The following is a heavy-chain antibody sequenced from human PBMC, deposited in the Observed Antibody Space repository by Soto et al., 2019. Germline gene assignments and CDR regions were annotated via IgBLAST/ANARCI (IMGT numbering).Heavy chain of an antibody. D-gene: IGHD4-17*01. CDR2: IYYSGST. Sequence: PSETLSLTCAVYGGSITGYYWSWIRQPPGKGLEWIGYIYYSGSTNYNPSLNSRVTISRDTSKNQFSLKLTSVTAADTAAYYCARSGGDYQKFDYWGQGTLVTVSS. CDR3: ARSGGDYQKFDY. CDR1: GGSITGYY. J-gene: IGHJ4*02. V-gene: IGHV4-59*01.